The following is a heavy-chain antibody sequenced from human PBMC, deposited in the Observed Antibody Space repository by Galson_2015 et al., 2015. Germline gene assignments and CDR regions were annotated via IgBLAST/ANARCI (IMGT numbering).Heavy chain of an antibody. CDR2: IGGYGGGT. J-gene: IGHJ4*02. CDR1: GFTFSKYD. Sequence: SLRLSCAASGFTFSKYDMSWVRQAPGKGLEWVSTIGGYGGGTYYADSVKGRFTISRDSSKNTLYLQVNSLRAEDTAVYYCAKDRRYSSSSTDLDYWGQGTRVTVSS. V-gene: IGHV3-23*01. CDR3: AKDRRYSSSSTDLDY. D-gene: IGHD6-6*01.